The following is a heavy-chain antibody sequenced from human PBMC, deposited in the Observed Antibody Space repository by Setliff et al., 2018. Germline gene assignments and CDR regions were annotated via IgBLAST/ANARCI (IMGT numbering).Heavy chain of an antibody. V-gene: IGHV4-34*01. CDR2: INHSGST. Sequence: LSLTCAVYGGSFSGYYWSWIRQPPGKGLEWIGEINHSGSTNYNPSLKSRVTISVDTSKNQFSLKLSSVTAADTAVYYCARGRIAAALYYFDYWGQGTLVTVSS. CDR1: GGSFSGYY. CDR3: ARGRIAAALYYFDY. D-gene: IGHD6-13*01. J-gene: IGHJ4*02.